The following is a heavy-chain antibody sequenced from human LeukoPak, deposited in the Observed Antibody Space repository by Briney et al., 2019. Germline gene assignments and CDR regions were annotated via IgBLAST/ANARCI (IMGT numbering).Heavy chain of an antibody. J-gene: IGHJ4*02. CDR2: INHSGSS. Sequence: PSETLSLTCAVYGGSFSGYYWSWIRQPPGKGLEWIGEINHSGSSNYNPSLKSRVTISVDTSKNQFSLKLSSVTAADTAVYYCARHKRRAPLDYWGQGTLVTVSS. CDR1: GGSFSGYY. V-gene: IGHV4-34*01. CDR3: ARHKRRAPLDY.